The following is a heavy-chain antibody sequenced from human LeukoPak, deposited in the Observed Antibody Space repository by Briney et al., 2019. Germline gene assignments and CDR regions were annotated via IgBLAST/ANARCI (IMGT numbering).Heavy chain of an antibody. J-gene: IGHJ4*02. CDR2: IYYSGST. D-gene: IGHD2-2*01. V-gene: IGHV4-39*07. CDR1: GGSISSSSYY. Sequence: KPSETLSLTCTVSGGSISSSSYYWGWIRQPPGKGLEWIGSIYYSGSTYYNPSLKSRVTISVDTSKNQFSLKLSSVTAADTAVYYCASTIVVVPAALFDYWGQGTLVTVSS. CDR3: ASTIVVVPAALFDY.